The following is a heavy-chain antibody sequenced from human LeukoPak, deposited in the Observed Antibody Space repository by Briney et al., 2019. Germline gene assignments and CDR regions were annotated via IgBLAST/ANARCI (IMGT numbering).Heavy chain of an antibody. CDR2: ISYDGSNK. D-gene: IGHD6-13*01. J-gene: IGHJ4*02. CDR3: ARAQAAALDY. Sequence: GGSLRLSCAASGFTFSSYAMHWVRQAPGKGLEWVAVISYDGSNKYYADSVKDRFTISRDNSKNTLYLQMNSLRAGDTAVYYCARAQAAALDYWGQGTLVTVSS. V-gene: IGHV3-30*04. CDR1: GFTFSSYA.